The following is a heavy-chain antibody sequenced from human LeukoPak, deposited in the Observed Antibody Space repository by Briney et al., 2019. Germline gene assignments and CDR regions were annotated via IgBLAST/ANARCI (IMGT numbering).Heavy chain of an antibody. D-gene: IGHD1-26*01. CDR2: IYTSGST. CDR1: GGSISSYY. V-gene: IGHV4-4*07. J-gene: IGHJ4*02. CDR3: ARVAPWELLKGGFDY. Sequence: SETLSLTXTVSGGSISSYYWSWIRQPAGKGVEWIGHIYTSGSTNYNPSLKSRVTMSVDTSKNHFSLKLSSVTAADTAVYYCARVAPWELLKGGFDYWGQGTLVTVSS.